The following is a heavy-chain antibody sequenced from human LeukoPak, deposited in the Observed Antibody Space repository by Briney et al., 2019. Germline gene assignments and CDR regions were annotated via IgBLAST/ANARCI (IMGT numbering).Heavy chain of an antibody. V-gene: IGHV4-38-2*02. Sequence: SETLSLTCTVSGYSISSGYYWGWIRQPPGKGLEWIGSIYHSGSSDYNPSLKSRVTISGDTSKNHFSLRLRSVTAADTAVYYCARDFDYWGQGTLVTVSS. CDR2: IYHSGSS. CDR3: ARDFDY. CDR1: GYSISSGYY. J-gene: IGHJ4*02.